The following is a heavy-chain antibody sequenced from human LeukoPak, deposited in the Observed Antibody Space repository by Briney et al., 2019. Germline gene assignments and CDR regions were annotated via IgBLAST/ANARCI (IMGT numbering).Heavy chain of an antibody. CDR2: ITTSSSYM. CDR3: ARDPYTGGYGAYYYYNMDV. D-gene: IGHD6-19*01. V-gene: IGHV3-21*01. CDR1: GFTFSAYN. Sequence: GGSLRLSCAASGFTFSAYNMNWVRRTPGKGLEWVSSITTSSSYMFYADSVRGRFTISRDNAENSLYLQMNSLRDEDTAVYYCARDPYTGGYGAYYYYNMDVWGKGTTVTVSS. J-gene: IGHJ6*03.